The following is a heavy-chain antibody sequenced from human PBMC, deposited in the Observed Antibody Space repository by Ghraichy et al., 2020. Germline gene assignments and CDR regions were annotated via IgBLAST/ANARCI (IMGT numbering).Heavy chain of an antibody. Sequence: SETLSLTCAVYGGSFSGYYWSWIRQPPGKGLEWIGEINHSGGTNYNPSLKSRVTISVDTSKNQFSLKLSSVTAADTAVYYCARGVTMVRGVIMKGPNYYYMDVWGKGTTVTVSS. CDR1: GGSFSGYY. D-gene: IGHD3-10*01. V-gene: IGHV4-34*01. J-gene: IGHJ6*03. CDR3: ARGVTMVRGVIMKGPNYYYMDV. CDR2: INHSGGT.